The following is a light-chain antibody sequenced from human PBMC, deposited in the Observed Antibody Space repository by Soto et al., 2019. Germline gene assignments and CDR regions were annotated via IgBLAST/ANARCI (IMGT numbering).Light chain of an antibody. CDR3: QKYLSALWT. J-gene: IGKJ1*01. CDR2: AAS. CDR1: QGISNY. V-gene: IGKV1-27*01. Sequence: DIQMNPSPASLSAAIEDRVTMICRASQGISNYLAWYQQKPGKVPKLLIYAASTLQSGVPSRFSGSGSGTDFTLTISSLQPEDVATYYCQKYLSALWTFGQGTKGDI.